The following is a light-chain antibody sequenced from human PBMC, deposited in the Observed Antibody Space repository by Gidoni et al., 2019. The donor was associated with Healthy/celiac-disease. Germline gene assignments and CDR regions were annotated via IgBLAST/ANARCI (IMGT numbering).Light chain of an antibody. CDR2: DAS. CDR3: QQYDNLPLT. Sequence: DIQMTQSPSPLSASVGDRVTITCQASQDISNYLNWYQQKPGKAPKLLIYDASNSETGVPSRFSGSGSGTDFTFTISSLQPEDIATYYCQQYDNLPLTFGGGTKVEIK. CDR1: QDISNY. J-gene: IGKJ4*01. V-gene: IGKV1-33*01.